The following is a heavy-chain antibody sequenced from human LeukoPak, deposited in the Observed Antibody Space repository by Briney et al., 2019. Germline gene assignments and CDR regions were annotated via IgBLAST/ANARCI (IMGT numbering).Heavy chain of an antibody. CDR1: GYTFTNYA. J-gene: IGHJ5*02. CDR3: ARGYSSSWYWFDP. D-gene: IGHD6-13*01. V-gene: IGHV7-4-1*02. CDR2: NNTNTGNP. Sequence: ASVKVSCKASGYTFTNYAMNWVRQAPGQGLEWMGWNNTNTGNPTYAQGFTGRFVFSLDTSVSTAYLQISSLKAEDTAVYYCARGYSSSWYWFDPWGQGTLVTVSS.